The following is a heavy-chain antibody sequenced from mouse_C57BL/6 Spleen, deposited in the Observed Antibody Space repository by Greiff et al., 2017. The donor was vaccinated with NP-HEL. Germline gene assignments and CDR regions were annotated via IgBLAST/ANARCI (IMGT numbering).Heavy chain of an antibody. J-gene: IGHJ2*01. CDR1: GYAFSSSW. CDR3: ARSGYYGSGADY. Sequence: VQLQQSGPELVKPGASVKISCKASGYAFSSSWMNWVKQRPGKGLEWIGRIYPGDGDTNYNGKFKGKATLTADKSSSTAYMQLSSLASEDSAVYFCARSGYYGSGADYWGQGTTLTVSS. CDR2: IYPGDGDT. D-gene: IGHD1-1*01. V-gene: IGHV1-82*01.